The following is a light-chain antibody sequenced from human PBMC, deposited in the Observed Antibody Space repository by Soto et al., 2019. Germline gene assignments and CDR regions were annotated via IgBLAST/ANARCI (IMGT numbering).Light chain of an antibody. V-gene: IGKV3-15*01. Sequence: EIVMTQSPATLSVSPGERATLSCRASQSVSSNLAWYQQKPGQAPRLLIHGASTRATGIPARFSGSGSGTDFTLTISSLQSEDFAFYYCHQYNNWPRTFGQGTKLEIK. CDR3: HQYNNWPRT. J-gene: IGKJ2*01. CDR2: GAS. CDR1: QSVSSN.